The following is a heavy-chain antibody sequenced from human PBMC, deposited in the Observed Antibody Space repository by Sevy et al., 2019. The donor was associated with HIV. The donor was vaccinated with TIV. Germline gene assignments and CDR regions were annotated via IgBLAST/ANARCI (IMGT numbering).Heavy chain of an antibody. CDR2: INHDGSDK. CDR1: GFTFSSYW. J-gene: IGHJ3*02. CDR3: ARVYLDSGSYWDAFDI. Sequence: GGSLRLSCAASGFTFSSYWMSWVRQAPGKGLEWVANINHDGSDKYYVDSVKGRFTISRDNAKNSLYLQMNSPRVEDTAVYYCARVYLDSGSYWDAFDIWGQGTMVTVSS. V-gene: IGHV3-7*01. D-gene: IGHD1-26*01.